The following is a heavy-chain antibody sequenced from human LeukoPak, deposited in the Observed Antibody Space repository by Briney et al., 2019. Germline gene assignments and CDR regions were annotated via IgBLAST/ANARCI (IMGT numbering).Heavy chain of an antibody. CDR2: ISYDGSNK. Sequence: HTGGSLRLSCAASGFTFSSYAMHWVRQAPGKGLEWVAVISYDGSNKYYAGSVKGRFTISRDNSKNTLYLQMNSLRAEDTAVYYCARGPKSDAFDIWGQGTMVTVSS. J-gene: IGHJ3*02. CDR1: GFTFSSYA. CDR3: ARGPKSDAFDI. V-gene: IGHV3-30*04.